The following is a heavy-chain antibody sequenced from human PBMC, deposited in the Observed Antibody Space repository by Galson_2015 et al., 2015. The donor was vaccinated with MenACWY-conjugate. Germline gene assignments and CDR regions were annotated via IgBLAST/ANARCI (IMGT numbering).Heavy chain of an antibody. CDR1: GCIFPAYW. J-gene: IGHJ6*02. Sequence: QSGAEVKKPGESLPISCKASGCIFPAYWLAWVRQMPGKGLEWMGLISPGDSNTRYSPSFQGQVTISADKSISTAYLQWSSLKASDTAMYYCARHPPGGRGMDVWGQGTTVTVSS. CDR3: ARHPPGGRGMDV. D-gene: IGHD1-26*01. V-gene: IGHV5-51*01. CDR2: ISPGDSNT.